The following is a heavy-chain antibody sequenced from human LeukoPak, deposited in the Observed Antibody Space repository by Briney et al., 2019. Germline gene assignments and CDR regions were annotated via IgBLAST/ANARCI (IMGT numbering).Heavy chain of an antibody. CDR1: GFTFSDYS. D-gene: IGHD6-19*01. V-gene: IGHV3-48*04. CDR3: ARGAYSSGWAYFDH. Sequence: GGSLRLSCAASGFTFSDYSMNWVRQAPGKGLEWVSYISFSVNTKYYVDSVKGRFTISRDNAKNSLYLHTDSLRAEDTAVYYCARGAYSSGWAYFDHWGQGTLVTVSS. J-gene: IGHJ4*02. CDR2: ISFSVNTK.